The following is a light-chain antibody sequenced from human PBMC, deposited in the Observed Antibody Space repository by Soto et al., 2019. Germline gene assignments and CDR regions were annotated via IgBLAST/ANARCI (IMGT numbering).Light chain of an antibody. V-gene: IGLV7-43*01. CDR3: LLYFGSGARGV. J-gene: IGLJ3*02. Sequence: QAVVTQENSLTVSPGGPVTLTCASNTGAVTSASSSNWLQQKPGQAPRALIFSTYYKYSWTPARFSGSLLGDKAVLTLSGVQPEDEALYYCLLYFGSGARGVFGGGTKRTVL. CDR2: STY. CDR1: TGAVTSASS.